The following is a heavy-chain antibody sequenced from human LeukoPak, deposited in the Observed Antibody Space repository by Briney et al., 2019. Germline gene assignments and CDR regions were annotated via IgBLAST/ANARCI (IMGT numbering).Heavy chain of an antibody. CDR1: GGSFSGYY. J-gene: IGHJ4*02. CDR3: ARDPYGDYDDGFDY. CDR2: INHSGST. V-gene: IGHV4-34*01. Sequence: NPSETLSLTCALYGGSFSGYYWSWIRQPPGKGLKWIGEINHSGSTNYNPSLKSRVTISVDTSKNQFSLKLSSVTAADTAVYYCARDPYGDYDDGFDYWGQGTLVTVSS. D-gene: IGHD4-17*01.